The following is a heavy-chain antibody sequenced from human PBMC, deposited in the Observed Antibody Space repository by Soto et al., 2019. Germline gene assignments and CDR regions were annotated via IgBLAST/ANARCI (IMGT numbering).Heavy chain of an antibody. D-gene: IGHD3-10*01. V-gene: IGHV3-53*01. CDR1: GFTVSSHY. J-gene: IGHJ4*02. CDR3: ARDYGSGIFDY. CDR2: IYSGGRT. Sequence: EVQLVESGGGLIQPGGSLRLSCAASGFTVSSHYMSWVRQAPGKGLEWVSVIYSGGRTYYADSVKGRFTISRDNSKNTLYLQMNSLRAEDTAVDYCARDYGSGIFDYWGQGTLVTVSS.